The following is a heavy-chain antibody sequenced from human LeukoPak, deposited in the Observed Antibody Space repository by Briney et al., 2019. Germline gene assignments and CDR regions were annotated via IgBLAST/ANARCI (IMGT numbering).Heavy chain of an antibody. V-gene: IGHV1-18*01. CDR1: GYTFTSYG. D-gene: IGHD3-22*01. CDR3: ARSQVTMIVVVSQGLDY. J-gene: IGHJ4*02. Sequence: ASVKVSCKASGYTFTSYGINWMRQAPGQGLEWMGWISAYNGNTNYAQKLRGRVTMTTDTSTSTAYMELRSLRSDDTAVYYCARSQVTMIVVVSQGLDYWGQGTLFDDSS. CDR2: ISAYNGNT.